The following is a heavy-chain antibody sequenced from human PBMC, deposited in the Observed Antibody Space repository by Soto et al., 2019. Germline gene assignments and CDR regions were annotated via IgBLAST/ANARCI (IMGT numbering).Heavy chain of an antibody. V-gene: IGHV4-59*01. CDR3: ARARYLLTGYYKGGYSYFDY. D-gene: IGHD3-9*01. J-gene: IGHJ4*02. CDR1: GGSISSYY. CDR2: IYYSGST. Sequence: TSETLSLTCTVSGGSISSYYWSWIRQPPGKGLEWIGYIYYSGSTNYNPSLKSRVTISVDTSKNQLSLSLSSVTAADTAVYFCARARYLLTGYYKGGYSYFDYWGQGTPVTVSS.